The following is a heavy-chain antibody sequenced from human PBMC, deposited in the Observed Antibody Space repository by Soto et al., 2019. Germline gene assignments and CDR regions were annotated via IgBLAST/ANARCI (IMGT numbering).Heavy chain of an antibody. CDR3: STWGRNGWETGFF. J-gene: IGHJ4*02. V-gene: IGHV1-8*01. CDR2: MNPNSGRT. CDR1: GYTFTDYD. D-gene: IGHD3-9*01. Sequence: QVQLVQSGAEVRKPGASVKVSCKASGYTFTDYDINWVRQAPGQGLEWVGRMNPNSGRTDYAQKLQGRVTMTRDTSISTAYMELSSLGFDDTAVYFWSTWGRNGWETGFFWGQGTRVTVSS.